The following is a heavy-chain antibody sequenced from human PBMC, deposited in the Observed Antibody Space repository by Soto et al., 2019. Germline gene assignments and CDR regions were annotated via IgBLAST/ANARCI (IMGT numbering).Heavy chain of an antibody. CDR2: ISYDGSNK. D-gene: IGHD2-15*01. CDR1: GFTFSSYA. V-gene: IGHV3-30-3*01. CDR3: ARGGGARHCSGGSCYSRNWFDP. Sequence: QVQLVESGGGVVQPGRSLRLSCAASGFTFSSYAMHWVRQAPGKGLEWVAVISYDGSNKYYADSVKGRFTISRDNSKNXPYXQXTSLSAEDTAVYYCARGGGARHCSGGSCYSRNWFDPWGQGTLVTVSS. J-gene: IGHJ5*02.